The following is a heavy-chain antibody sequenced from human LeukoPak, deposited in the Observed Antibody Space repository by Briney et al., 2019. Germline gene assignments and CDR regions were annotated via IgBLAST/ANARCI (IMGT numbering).Heavy chain of an antibody. V-gene: IGHV1-18*01. Sequence: ASVKVSCKASGGTFSSYAISWVRQAPGQGLEWMGWISGYNGHTNYAQKFQGRVTVTTDTSTSTAYMELRRLRSDDTAVYYCARCEIFGADYYYHMDVWGKGTTVTVSS. CDR2: ISGYNGHT. CDR3: ARCEIFGADYYYHMDV. J-gene: IGHJ6*03. CDR1: GGTFSSYA. D-gene: IGHD3-3*01.